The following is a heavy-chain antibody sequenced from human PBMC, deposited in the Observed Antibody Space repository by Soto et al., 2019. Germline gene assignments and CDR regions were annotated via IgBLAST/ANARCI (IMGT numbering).Heavy chain of an antibody. V-gene: IGHV3-30*18. CDR2: ISYDGSNK. J-gene: IGHJ4*02. Sequence: GGSLRLSCAASGFTFSSYGMHWVRQAPGKGLEWVAVISYDGSNKYYADSVKGRFTISRDNSKNTLYLQMNSLRAEDTAVYYCAKGEPSRSLDYWGQGTMVTVYS. CDR1: GFTFSSYG. CDR3: AKGEPSRSLDY. D-gene: IGHD1-26*01.